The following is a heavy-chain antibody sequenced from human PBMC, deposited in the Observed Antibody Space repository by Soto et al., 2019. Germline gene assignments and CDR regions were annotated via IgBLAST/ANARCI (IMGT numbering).Heavy chain of an antibody. D-gene: IGHD6-13*01. J-gene: IGHJ6*02. Sequence: GGALRLSCAASGFTFSSYAMRWVSQAPGKGLEWVSAISGSGGSTYYADSVKGRFTISRDNSKNTLYLQMNSLRAEDTAVYYCANLPPPRGSSSGMDVWGQGTTVTVSS. CDR3: ANLPPPRGSSSGMDV. V-gene: IGHV3-23*01. CDR2: ISGSGGST. CDR1: GFTFSSYA.